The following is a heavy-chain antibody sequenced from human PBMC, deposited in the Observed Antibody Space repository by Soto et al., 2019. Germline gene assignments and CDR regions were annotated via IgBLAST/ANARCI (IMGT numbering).Heavy chain of an antibody. V-gene: IGHV4-59*01. CDR2: IYYSGST. Sequence: PSETLSLTCTVSGGSISSYYWSWIRQPPGKGLEWIGYIYYSGSTNYNPSLKSRVTISVDTSKNQFSLKLSSVTAADTAVYYCARGRLWFGELGNWFDPWGQGTLVTVS. J-gene: IGHJ5*02. CDR3: ARGRLWFGELGNWFDP. D-gene: IGHD3-10*01. CDR1: GGSISSYY.